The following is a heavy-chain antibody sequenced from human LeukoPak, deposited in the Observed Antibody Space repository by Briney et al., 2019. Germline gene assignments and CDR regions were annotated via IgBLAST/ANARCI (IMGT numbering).Heavy chain of an antibody. Sequence: SETLSLTCTVSGGSISSYYWSWIRQPPGKGLEWSGYIYYSGSTNYNPSLKSRVTISVDTSKNQFSLKLSSVTAADTAVYYCARTLGYPDAFDIWGQGTMVTVSS. CDR3: ARTLGYPDAFDI. CDR1: GGSISSYY. J-gene: IGHJ3*02. D-gene: IGHD5-12*01. CDR2: IYYSGST. V-gene: IGHV4-59*08.